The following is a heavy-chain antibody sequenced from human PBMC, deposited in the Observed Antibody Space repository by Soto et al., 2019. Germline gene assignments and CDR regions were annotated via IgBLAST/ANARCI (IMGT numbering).Heavy chain of an antibody. D-gene: IGHD2-21*02. Sequence: GWSLRLSCAASGFTFSSYAMHLVRQAPGKGLEWVAVISYDGSNKYYADSVKGRFTISRDNSKKTLYLQMNSLRAEDTAVYYCARDQVGTYYYYYYGMEVWGEGTKVTVSS. J-gene: IGHJ6*04. CDR1: GFTFSSYA. CDR3: ARDQVGTYYYYYYGMEV. V-gene: IGHV3-30-3*01. CDR2: ISYDGSNK.